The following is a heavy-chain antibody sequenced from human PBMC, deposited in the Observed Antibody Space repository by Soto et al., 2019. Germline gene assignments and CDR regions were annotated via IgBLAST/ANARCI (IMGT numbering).Heavy chain of an antibody. Sequence: EVQLSESGGGLVQPGGSLRLSCTASGFIFRNYVMTWVRQAPGKGLEWVSSIIGSGGTTYYTDSVKGRFTISRDNSKNTLCLQINSLRAEDTAVYYCAKRLLELHMYDYWGQGTLVTVSS. CDR2: IIGSGGTT. CDR3: AKRLLELHMYDY. D-gene: IGHD1-7*01. CDR1: GFIFRNYV. J-gene: IGHJ4*02. V-gene: IGHV3-23*01.